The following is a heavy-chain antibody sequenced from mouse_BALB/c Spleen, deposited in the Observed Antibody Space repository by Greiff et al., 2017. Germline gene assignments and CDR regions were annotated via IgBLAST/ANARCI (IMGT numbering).Heavy chain of an antibody. J-gene: IGHJ3*01. D-gene: IGHD1-2*01. Sequence: VQLQESGAELVRPGTSVKVSCKASGYAFTNYLIEWVKQRPGQGLEWIGEINPSNGRTNYNEKFKSKATLTVDKSSSTAYMQLSSLTSEDSAVYYCASITTGFAYWGQGTLVTVSA. CDR2: INPSNGRT. CDR3: ASITTGFAY. V-gene: IGHV1-54*01. CDR1: GYAFTNYL.